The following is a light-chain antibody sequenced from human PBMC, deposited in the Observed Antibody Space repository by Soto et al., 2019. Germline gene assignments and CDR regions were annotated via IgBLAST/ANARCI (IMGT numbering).Light chain of an antibody. V-gene: IGKV3-15*01. Sequence: EIVLTQSPATLSLSPGESATLSCSASRSVSSYLAWYQQKPGQAPRLLMYGASTRATGIPARFSGSGSGTEFTLTISSLQSEDFAVYYCQQYNNWPPYTFGQGTKLEIK. J-gene: IGKJ2*01. CDR1: RSVSSY. CDR2: GAS. CDR3: QQYNNWPPYT.